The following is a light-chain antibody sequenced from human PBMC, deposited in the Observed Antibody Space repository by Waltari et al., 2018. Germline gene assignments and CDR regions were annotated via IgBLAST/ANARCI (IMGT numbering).Light chain of an antibody. J-gene: IGLJ3*02. CDR1: SSRVRSSL. CDR3: AAWDDSLSGWV. CDR2: RNN. Sequence: VLTQPPSASGPPGQRVGIAWSGISSRVRSSLEPWYLQLPGTAHKLLIYRNNQRPSGVPDRFSGSKSGTSASLAISGLRSEDEADYYCAAWDDSLSGWVFGGGTKLTVL. V-gene: IGLV1-47*01.